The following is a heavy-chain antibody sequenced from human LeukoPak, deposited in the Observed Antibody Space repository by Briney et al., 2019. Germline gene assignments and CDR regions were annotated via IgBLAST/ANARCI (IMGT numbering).Heavy chain of an antibody. CDR3: AKGGYSSGWRNYFDY. CDR2: ISATGGST. Sequence: GGSLRLSCAASGFTFSSYGITWVRQAPGKGLEGVSPISATGGSTYYADSVKGRFTISRDNSKDTLYLQMNSLRAEDTAVYYCAKGGYSSGWRNYFDYWGQGTLVTVSS. CDR1: GFTFSSYG. V-gene: IGHV3-23*01. J-gene: IGHJ4*02. D-gene: IGHD6-19*01.